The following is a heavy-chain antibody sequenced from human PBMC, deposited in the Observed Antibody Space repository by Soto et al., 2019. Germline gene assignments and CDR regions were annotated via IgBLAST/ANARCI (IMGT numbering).Heavy chain of an antibody. J-gene: IGHJ3*02. Sequence: GGSLRLSCAASGFTFSSYAMSWVRQAPGKGLEWVSAISGSGGSTYYADSVKGRFTISRDNSKNTLYLQMNSLRAEDTAVYYCAKDYYDSSGYPDAFDIWGQGTMVTVSS. V-gene: IGHV3-23*01. CDR3: AKDYYDSSGYPDAFDI. D-gene: IGHD3-22*01. CDR2: ISGSGGST. CDR1: GFTFSSYA.